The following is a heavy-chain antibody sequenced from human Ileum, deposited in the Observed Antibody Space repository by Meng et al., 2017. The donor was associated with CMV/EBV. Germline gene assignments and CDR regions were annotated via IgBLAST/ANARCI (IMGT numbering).Heavy chain of an antibody. CDR2: IYYSGST. CDR1: GGSISSSSYY. Sequence: SETLSLTCTVSGGSISSSSYYWGWIRQPPGKGLEWIGSIYYSGSTYYNPSLKSRVTISVDTSKNQFSLKLSSVTAADTAVYYCARQDYCSSTSCYFLSSNSYFDYWGQGNRVT. D-gene: IGHD2-2*01. CDR3: ARQDYCSSTSCYFLSSNSYFDY. V-gene: IGHV4-39*01. J-gene: IGHJ4*01.